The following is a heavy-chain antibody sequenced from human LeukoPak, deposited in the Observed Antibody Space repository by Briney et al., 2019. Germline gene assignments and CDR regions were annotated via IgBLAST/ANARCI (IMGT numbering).Heavy chain of an antibody. D-gene: IGHD3-10*01. J-gene: IGHJ3*02. CDR2: INTNTGNP. CDR1: GYTFTNYA. CDR3: VSRVYYGSGSYDDAFDI. V-gene: IGHV7-4-1*02. Sequence: ASVKVSCKASGYTFTNYAMNWVRQAPGQGLEWMGWINTNTGNPTYAQGFTGRFVFSLDTSVSTAYLQISILKAEDTAGYYCVSRVYYGSGSYDDAFDIWGQGTMVTVSS.